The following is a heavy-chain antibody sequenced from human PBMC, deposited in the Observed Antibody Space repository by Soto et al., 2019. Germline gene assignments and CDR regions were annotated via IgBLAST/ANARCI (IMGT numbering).Heavy chain of an antibody. Sequence: ASVKVSCTASGGTFSSYAISWVRQAPGQGLEWMGGIIPIFGTANYAQKFQGRVTITADESTSTAYMELSSLRSEDTAVYYCASKSGRYCSSTSCPLPFDYWGQGTLVTVSS. CDR2: IIPIFGTA. D-gene: IGHD2-2*01. CDR1: GGTFSSYA. J-gene: IGHJ4*02. CDR3: ASKSGRYCSSTSCPLPFDY. V-gene: IGHV1-69*13.